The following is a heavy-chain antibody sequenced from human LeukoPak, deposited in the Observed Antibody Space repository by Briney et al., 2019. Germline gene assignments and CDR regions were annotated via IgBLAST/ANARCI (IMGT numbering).Heavy chain of an antibody. V-gene: IGHV3-21*06. Sequence: ISSSGSFIEYADSVKGRFTISRDNAKNSLYLQMSSLRAEDTAVYYCARRKANTDGEFDYWGQGTLVTVSS. D-gene: IGHD3-10*01. CDR3: ARRKANTDGEFDY. CDR2: ISSSGSFI. J-gene: IGHJ4*02.